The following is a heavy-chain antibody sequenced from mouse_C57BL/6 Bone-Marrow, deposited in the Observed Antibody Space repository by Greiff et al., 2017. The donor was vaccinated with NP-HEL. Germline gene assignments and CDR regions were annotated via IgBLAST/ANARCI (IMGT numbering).Heavy chain of an antibody. V-gene: IGHV2-9-1*01. D-gene: IGHD1-1*01. CDR2: IWTGGGT. J-gene: IGHJ2*01. CDR1: GFSLTSYA. Sequence: VQVVESGPGLVAPSQSLSITCTVSGFSLTSYAISWVRQPPGKGLEWLGVIWTGGGTNYNSALKSRLSISKDNSKSQVFLKMNSLQTDDTARYYCARTSYYYGSSSFDYWGQGTTLTVSS. CDR3: ARTSYYYGSSSFDY.